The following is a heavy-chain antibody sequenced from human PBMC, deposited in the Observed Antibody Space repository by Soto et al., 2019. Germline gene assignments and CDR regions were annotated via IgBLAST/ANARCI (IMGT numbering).Heavy chain of an antibody. J-gene: IGHJ5*02. CDR2: IYHSGST. Sequence: QLQLRESGSGLVKPSQTLSLTCAVSGGSISSGGYSWSWIRQPPGKGLEWIGYIYHSGSTYYNPSLKSRVTISVDRSKNQFSLRLSSVTAADTAVYYCARVPSPWGQGTLVTVSS. CDR3: ARVPSP. CDR1: GGSISSGGYS. V-gene: IGHV4-30-2*01.